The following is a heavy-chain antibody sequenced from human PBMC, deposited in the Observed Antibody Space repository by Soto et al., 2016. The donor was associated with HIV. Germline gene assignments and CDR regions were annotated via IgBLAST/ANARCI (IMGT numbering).Heavy chain of an antibody. D-gene: IGHD6-19*01. J-gene: IGHJ4*02. CDR2: ISWNSGNI. V-gene: IGHV3-9*01. CDR1: GFTFDAYA. Sequence: EVQLVESGGGLVQPGRSLRLSCAASGFTFDAYAMHWVRQAPGKGLEWVSGISWNSGNIGYADSVKGRFTISRDNAKNSLYLQMDSLRPEDTAFYYCVKDNSGWYYFVLLGPRERWSPSPQ. CDR3: VKDNSGWYYFVL.